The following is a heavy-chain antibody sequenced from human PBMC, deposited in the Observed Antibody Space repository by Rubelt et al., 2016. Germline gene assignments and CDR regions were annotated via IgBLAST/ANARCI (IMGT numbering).Heavy chain of an antibody. CDR2: IYYSGST. Sequence: QVLLQESGPGLVKPSETLSLTCTVSGGSISSYYWSWIRQPPGKGLEWIGYIYYSGSTYYNPSLKSRVTISVDTSKNQFSLKLSSVTAADTAVYYCARDAWFDPWGQGTLVTVSS. V-gene: IGHV4-59*12. J-gene: IGHJ5*02. CDR3: ARDAWFDP. CDR1: GGSISSYY.